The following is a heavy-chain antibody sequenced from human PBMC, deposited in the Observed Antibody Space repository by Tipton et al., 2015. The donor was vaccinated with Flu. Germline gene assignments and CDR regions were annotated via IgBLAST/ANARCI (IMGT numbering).Heavy chain of an antibody. Sequence: GSLRLSCAASGLTFSNYAMSWVRQAPGKGLEWVAGLSGSGSSIYYADSVKGRFTISRDNSKNMLYVQMNSLRAEGTAVYYCVKAKNYDIVAAYYGMDVWGQGTTVTVSS. V-gene: IGHV3-23*01. J-gene: IGHJ6*02. CDR3: VKAKNYDIVAAYYGMDV. CDR2: LSGSGSSI. CDR1: GLTFSNYA. D-gene: IGHD3-9*01.